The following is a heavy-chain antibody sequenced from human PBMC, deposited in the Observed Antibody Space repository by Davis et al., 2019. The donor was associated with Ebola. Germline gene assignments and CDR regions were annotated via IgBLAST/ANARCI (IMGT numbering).Heavy chain of an antibody. J-gene: IGHJ4*02. V-gene: IGHV1-8*02. CDR2: MNPNSGNT. CDR3: ARAQFPTTSDH. Sequence: ASVKVSCKASGYTFSSYDINWVRQATGQGLEWMGWMNPNSGNTGYAQKFQGRVTMTRNTSISTAYMELSSLRSDDTAVYYCARAQFPTTSDHWGQGTLVTVSS. CDR1: GYTFSSYD. D-gene: IGHD1-1*01.